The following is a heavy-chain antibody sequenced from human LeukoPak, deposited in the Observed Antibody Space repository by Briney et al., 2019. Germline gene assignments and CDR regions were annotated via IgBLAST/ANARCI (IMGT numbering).Heavy chain of an antibody. CDR3: ARAFGVVTRFDY. V-gene: IGHV1-8*03. Sequence: ASVKVSCKASGYSFTNYDINWVRQATGQGLEWMGWMNPKSGDTGYSQKFQGRVFITRDTSINTAYMELSSLGSEDTAVYYCARAFGVVTRFDYWGQGTLVTVSS. CDR2: MNPKSGDT. D-gene: IGHD3-3*01. J-gene: IGHJ4*02. CDR1: GYSFTNYD.